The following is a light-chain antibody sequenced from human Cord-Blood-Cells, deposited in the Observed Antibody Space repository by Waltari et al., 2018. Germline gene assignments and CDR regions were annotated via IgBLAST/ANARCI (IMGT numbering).Light chain of an antibody. CDR1: SSDVGGYNY. Sequence: QSALTQPASVSGSPGQSITISCTGTSSDVGGYNYVSWYQQHPGKAPKLMIYDVINRPSGVSNRFSGSKSGNTASLTISWLQAEDEADYYCSSYTSSSTLVFGGGTKLTVL. CDR3: SSYTSSSTLV. CDR2: DVI. J-gene: IGLJ3*02. V-gene: IGLV2-14*03.